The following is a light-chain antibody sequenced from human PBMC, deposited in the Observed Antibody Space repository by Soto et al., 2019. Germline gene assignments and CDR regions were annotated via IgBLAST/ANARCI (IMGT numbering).Light chain of an antibody. V-gene: IGKV3-20*01. J-gene: IGKJ1*01. CDR3: QQYGRSPWT. Sequence: EIVLTQSPGTLSLFVGERATLSCRASQSVTSNYLAWYQQKPGQAPRLLIYGASSGATDIPDRFSGSGSGTDFTLTISRLEPEDFAVYYCQQYGRSPWTFGQGTKVEIK. CDR2: GAS. CDR1: QSVTSNY.